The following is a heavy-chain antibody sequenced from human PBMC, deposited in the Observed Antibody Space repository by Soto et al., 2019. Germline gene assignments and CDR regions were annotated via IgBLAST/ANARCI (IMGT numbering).Heavy chain of an antibody. CDR1: GYTFTTFW. V-gene: IGHV5-10-1*03. CDR3: ARLYCSSSTGDIWFDP. CDR2: IDPRDSYT. D-gene: IGHD2-2*01. J-gene: IGHJ5*02. Sequence: EVQLVQSGAEVKKPGESLRISCTGFGYTFTTFWISWVRQMPGRGLAWMGRIDPRDSYTKYSPSLQGHVTISADKSISTAYLQWGSLKASDTAMDYCARLYCSSSTGDIWFDPWGQGALVTVSS.